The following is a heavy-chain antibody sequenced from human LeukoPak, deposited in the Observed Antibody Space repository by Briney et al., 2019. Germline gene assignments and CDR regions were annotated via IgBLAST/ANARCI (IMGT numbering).Heavy chain of an antibody. Sequence: GGSLRLSCAPSGFSFSDHAMNWVRQAAGKGREWVSSLSETGDTTDYADSVKGRFTISRDNSKNTLYLQMNSLRPDDTAVYYCAKQWLVGIWGQGTLVTVSS. CDR3: AKQWLVGI. V-gene: IGHV3-23*01. CDR2: LSETGDTT. J-gene: IGHJ4*02. D-gene: IGHD6-19*01. CDR1: GFSFSDHA.